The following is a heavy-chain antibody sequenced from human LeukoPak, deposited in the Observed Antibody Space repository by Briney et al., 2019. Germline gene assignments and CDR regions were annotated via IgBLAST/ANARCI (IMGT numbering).Heavy chain of an antibody. CDR1: GGTFSSYA. CDR2: IIPILGIA. Sequence: SVKVSCKASGGTFSSYAISWVRQAPGQGLEWMGRIIPILGIANYAQKFQGRVTITADKSTSTAYMELSSLRSEDTAVYYCARDLIGGDQLLVYYYYGMDVWGQGTTVTVSS. J-gene: IGHJ6*02. CDR3: ARDLIGGDQLLVYYYYGMDV. D-gene: IGHD2-2*01. V-gene: IGHV1-69*04.